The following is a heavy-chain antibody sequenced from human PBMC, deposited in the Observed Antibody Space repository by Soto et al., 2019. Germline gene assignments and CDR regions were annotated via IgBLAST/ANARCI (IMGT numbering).Heavy chain of an antibody. V-gene: IGHV1-18*01. Sequence: GGSVKVSCKASGYTFTSYGISWVRQAPGQGLEWMGWISAYNGNTNYAQKLQGRVTMTTDTSTSTAYMELRSLRSDDTAVYYCARDDDYVWGSYRYGMDVWGQGTTVTVSS. CDR2: ISAYNGNT. J-gene: IGHJ6*02. D-gene: IGHD3-16*02. CDR1: GYTFTSYG. CDR3: ARDDDYVWGSYRYGMDV.